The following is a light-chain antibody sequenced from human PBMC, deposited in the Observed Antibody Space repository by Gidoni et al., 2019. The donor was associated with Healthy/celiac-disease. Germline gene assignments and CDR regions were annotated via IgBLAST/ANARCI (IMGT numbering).Light chain of an antibody. V-gene: IGKV4-1*01. J-gene: IGKJ1*01. CDR2: WAS. CDR3: QKYYSTPTWT. Sequence: DIVMTQSPDSLAVSLGERATINCKSSQSVLYSSNNQNYLAWYQQKPGQPPKLLIYWASTRESGVSDRFSGSGSGTDFTLTISSLQAEDVAVYYCQKYYSTPTWTFGQGTKVEIK. CDR1: QSVLYSSNNQNY.